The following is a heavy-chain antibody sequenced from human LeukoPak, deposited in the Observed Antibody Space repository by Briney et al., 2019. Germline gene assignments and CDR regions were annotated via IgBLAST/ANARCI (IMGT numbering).Heavy chain of an antibody. CDR1: GGSISSYY. Sequence: PSETLSLTCTVSGGSISSYYWSWIRQPPGKGLEWIGYIYYSGSTNYNPSLKSRVTISVDTSKNQFSLKLSSVTAADTAVYYCARHPGRISYGAFDYWGQGTLVTVSS. V-gene: IGHV4-59*08. CDR2: IYYSGST. CDR3: ARHPGRISYGAFDY. D-gene: IGHD4-17*01. J-gene: IGHJ4*02.